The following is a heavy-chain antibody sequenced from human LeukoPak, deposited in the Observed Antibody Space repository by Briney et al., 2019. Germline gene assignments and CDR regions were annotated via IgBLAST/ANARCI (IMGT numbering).Heavy chain of an antibody. D-gene: IGHD3-3*01. CDR1: GGSISSYY. J-gene: IGHJ3*02. CDR2: IYYSGST. V-gene: IGHV4-59*01. Sequence: SETLSLTCTVSGGSISSYYWSWIRQPPGKGLEYIGYIYYSGSTNYSPSLKSRVTIPVDTSKNQFSLKLSSVTAADTAVYYCARVGAYDFWSGEGAFDIWGQGTMVTVSS. CDR3: ARVGAYDFWSGEGAFDI.